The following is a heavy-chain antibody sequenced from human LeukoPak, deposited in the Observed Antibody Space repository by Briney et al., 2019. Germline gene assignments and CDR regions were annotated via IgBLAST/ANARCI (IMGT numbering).Heavy chain of an antibody. D-gene: IGHD3-10*01. Sequence: GSLRLSCAASGFTFSSYSMNWVRQAPGKGLEWIGSIYYSGSTYYNPSLKSRVTISVDTSKNQFSLKLSSVTAADTAVYYCARDPLWFGELIFDYWGQGTLVTVSS. V-gene: IGHV4-59*05. CDR3: ARDPLWFGELIFDY. CDR2: IYYSGST. CDR1: GFTFSSYSMN. J-gene: IGHJ4*02.